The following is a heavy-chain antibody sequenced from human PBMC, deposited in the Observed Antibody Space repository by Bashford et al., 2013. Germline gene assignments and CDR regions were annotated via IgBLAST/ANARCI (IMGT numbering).Heavy chain of an antibody. Sequence: GGSLRLSCAASGFTFSSYAWMSWVRQTPGKGLEWVGRIKSKIDGGTIDNAAPVKDRFSISRDDAKSTVYLHMDSLKPEDTGIYYCTTQAAVAGPPIYWGQGTLVTVSS. CDR2: IKSKIDGGTI. J-gene: IGHJ4*02. D-gene: IGHD6-19*01. CDR3: TTQAAVAGPPIY. CDR1: GFTFSSYAW. V-gene: IGHV3-15*01.